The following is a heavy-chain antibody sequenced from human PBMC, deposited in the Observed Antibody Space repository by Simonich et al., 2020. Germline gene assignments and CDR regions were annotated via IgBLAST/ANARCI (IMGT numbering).Heavy chain of an antibody. CDR1: GFTFSSYE. J-gene: IGHJ4*02. D-gene: IGHD3-9*01. CDR2: INSSGSTI. V-gene: IGHV3-48*03. CDR3: ASDGAYDTVVTGAY. Sequence: EVQLVESGGGLVQPGGSLRLSCAASGFTFSSYEMNWVRQAPGEGLEWVSYINSSGSTIDYADSVKGRVTISGDNAKNSLYLQMNSLRAEDTAVYYCASDGAYDTVVTGAYWGQGTLVTVSS.